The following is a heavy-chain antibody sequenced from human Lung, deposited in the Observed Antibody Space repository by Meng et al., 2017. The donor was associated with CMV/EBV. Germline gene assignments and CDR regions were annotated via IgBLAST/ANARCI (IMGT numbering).Heavy chain of an antibody. CDR2: IYTSGTT. Sequence: RLLEAGPGLEQPSETLSRTCTVSGGSISSYYWSWIRQSAGKGLEWIGRIYTSGTTIYNPSLKSRLTLSLDTSKNQFSLKLNSVTAADTAVYYCARAEADTGNFDYWGQGTLVTVSS. V-gene: IGHV4-4*07. CDR3: ARAEADTGNFDY. CDR1: GGSISSYY. D-gene: IGHD6-19*01. J-gene: IGHJ4*02.